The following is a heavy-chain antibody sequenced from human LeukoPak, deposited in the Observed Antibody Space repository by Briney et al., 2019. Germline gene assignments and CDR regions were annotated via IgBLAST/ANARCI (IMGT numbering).Heavy chain of an antibody. D-gene: IGHD3-22*01. CDR3: ARGRGYYDSSWDY. CDR2: INHGGST. J-gene: IGHJ4*02. Sequence: PSETLSLTCAVYGGSFSGYYWSWIRQPPGKGLEWIGEINHGGSTNYNPSLKSRVTISVDTSKNQFSLKLSSVTAADTAVYYCARGRGYYDSSWDYWGQGTLVTVSS. CDR1: GGSFSGYY. V-gene: IGHV4-34*01.